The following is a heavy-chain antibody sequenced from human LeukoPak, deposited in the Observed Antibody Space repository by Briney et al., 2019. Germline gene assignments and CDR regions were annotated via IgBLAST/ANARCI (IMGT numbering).Heavy chain of an antibody. J-gene: IGHJ4*02. CDR2: ISSDGSRV. V-gene: IGHV3-74*01. Sequence: GGSLRLSCAASGFTFSDYWLHWVRQAPGKGLVWVSRISSDGSRVTYADSVKGRFTISRDNAKNTLYLQMNSLRAEDTAVYYCGRDRYYYYCRDSWGRSLVPFPFDYWGQGTLVTVSS. CDR3: GRDRYYYYCRDSWGRSLVPFPFDY. D-gene: IGHD3-22*01. CDR1: GFTFSDYW.